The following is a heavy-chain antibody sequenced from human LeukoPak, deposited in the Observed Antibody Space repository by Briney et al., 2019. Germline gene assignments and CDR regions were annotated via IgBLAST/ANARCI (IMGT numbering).Heavy chain of an antibody. CDR2: IIPIFGTA. Sequence: SVKVSCKASGGTFISYAISWVRQAPGQGLEWMGGIIPIFGTANYAQKFQGRVTITADESTSTAYMELSSLRSEDTAVYYCAINVDTAMVLFDYWGQGTLVTVSS. CDR3: AINVDTAMVLFDY. CDR1: GGTFISYA. J-gene: IGHJ4*02. D-gene: IGHD5-18*01. V-gene: IGHV1-69*01.